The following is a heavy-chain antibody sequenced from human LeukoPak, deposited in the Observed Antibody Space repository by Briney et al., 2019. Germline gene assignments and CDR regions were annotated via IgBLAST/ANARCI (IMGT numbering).Heavy chain of an antibody. D-gene: IGHD6-25*01. J-gene: IGHJ4*02. CDR3: AKSLYSSGCDY. V-gene: IGHV3-30*18. Sequence: GGSLRLSCAASGFTFSSYGMHWVRQAPGKGLEWVAVISYDGSNKYYADSVKGRFTISRDNSKNTLYLQMNSLRAEDTAVYYCAKSLYSSGCDYWGQGTLVTVSS. CDR1: GFTFSSYG. CDR2: ISYDGSNK.